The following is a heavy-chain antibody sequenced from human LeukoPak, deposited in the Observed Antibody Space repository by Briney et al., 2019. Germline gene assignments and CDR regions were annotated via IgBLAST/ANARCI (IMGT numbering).Heavy chain of an antibody. V-gene: IGHV4-39*07. J-gene: IGHJ4*02. D-gene: IGHD3-22*01. Sequence: PSETLSLTCTVSGGSISSSSYYWGWIRQPPGKGLEWIGSIYYSGSTYYNPSLKSRVTISVDTSKNQFSLKLSSVTAADTAVYYCARVMYYYDSSGPTYFDYWGQGTLVTVSS. CDR3: ARVMYYYDSSGPTYFDY. CDR2: IYYSGST. CDR1: GGSISSSSYY.